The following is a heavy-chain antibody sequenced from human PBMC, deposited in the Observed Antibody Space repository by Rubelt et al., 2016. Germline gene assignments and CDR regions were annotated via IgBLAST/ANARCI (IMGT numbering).Heavy chain of an antibody. CDR3: ARISRDGDNRAFDY. Sequence: QVQLQQWGAGLLKPSETLSLTCAVYGRSFSGYYWSWIRQPPGKGLEWIGEINHSGSTNYNPSLKSRVTMSVDTSKNQFSLKLSSVTAADTAVYYCARISRDGDNRAFDYWGQGTRVTVSS. J-gene: IGHJ4*02. CDR1: GRSFSGYY. CDR2: INHSGST. D-gene: IGHD5-24*01. V-gene: IGHV4-34*01.